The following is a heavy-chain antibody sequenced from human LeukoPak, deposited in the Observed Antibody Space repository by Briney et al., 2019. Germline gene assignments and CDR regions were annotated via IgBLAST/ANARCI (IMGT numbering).Heavy chain of an antibody. Sequence: PSETLSLTCTVSGGSINSGSYYWDWIRQSGGKGLEWIGHIHTTGSTNCNPSLKSRVTTSLDTSKNQFSLKLNSVTAADTAVYYCSRCTSTSCYNFDYWGQGSLVTVSS. CDR1: GGSINSGSYY. V-gene: IGHV4-61*09. CDR2: IHTTGST. J-gene: IGHJ4*02. D-gene: IGHD2-2*02. CDR3: SRCTSTSCYNFDY.